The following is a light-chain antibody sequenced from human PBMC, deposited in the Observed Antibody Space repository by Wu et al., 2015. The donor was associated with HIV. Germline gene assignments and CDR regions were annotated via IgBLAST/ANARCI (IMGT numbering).Light chain of an antibody. CDR3: QNXNSAPXT. V-gene: IGKV1-NL1*01. J-gene: IGKJ1*01. CDR1: QVISNS. Sequence: DIQMTQSPSSLSASVGDRVTITCRASQVISNSLAWYQQKPGKAPKLLLYGAPKLESGVPSRFSGSGSVTGYTLTISSLQPEDVATYYCQNXNSAPXTFGQGTKVEIK. CDR2: GAP.